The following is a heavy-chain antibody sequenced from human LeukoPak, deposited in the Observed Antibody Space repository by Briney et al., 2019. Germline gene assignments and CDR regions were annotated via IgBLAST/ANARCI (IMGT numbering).Heavy chain of an antibody. CDR1: GFTFSSYS. V-gene: IGHV3-21*01. J-gene: IGHJ4*02. CDR2: ISSTAKYI. CDR3: ARHSLLRSGWSNDY. D-gene: IGHD6-19*01. Sequence: KTGGSLRLSCAASGFTFSSYSINWVRQAPGKGLEWVSSISSTAKYIYYADSAKGRFTISRDSAKNSVYLQMNSLRAEDTAVYYCARHSLLRSGWSNDYWGQGTLVTVSS.